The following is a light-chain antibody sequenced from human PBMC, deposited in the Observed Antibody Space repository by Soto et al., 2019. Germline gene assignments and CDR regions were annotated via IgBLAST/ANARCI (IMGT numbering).Light chain of an antibody. CDR2: DVS. CDR1: SSDVGGYNS. Sequence: SVLTQPPSASGSPGQSVTISCTETSSDVGGYNSVSWYQQYPGKAPKLMIYDVSKRPSGVPDRFSGSKSDNTASLTVSGLQAEDEADYYCCSFAGINNLVFGTGTKVTVL. V-gene: IGLV2-8*01. J-gene: IGLJ1*01. CDR3: CSFAGINNLV.